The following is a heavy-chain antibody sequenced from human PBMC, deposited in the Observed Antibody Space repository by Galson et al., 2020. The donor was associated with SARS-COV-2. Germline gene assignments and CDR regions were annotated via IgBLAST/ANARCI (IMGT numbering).Heavy chain of an antibody. CDR2: ISYDGSNK. CDR3: ATLFVRYFDWLLSRANYGMDV. D-gene: IGHD3-9*01. Sequence: GESLKISCAASGFTFSSYGMHWVRQAPGKGLEWVAVISYDGSNKYYADSVKGRFTISRDNSKNTLYLQMNSLRAEDTAVYYCATLFVRYFDWLLSRANYGMDVWGQGTTVTVSS. CDR1: GFTFSSYG. J-gene: IGHJ6*02. V-gene: IGHV3-30*03.